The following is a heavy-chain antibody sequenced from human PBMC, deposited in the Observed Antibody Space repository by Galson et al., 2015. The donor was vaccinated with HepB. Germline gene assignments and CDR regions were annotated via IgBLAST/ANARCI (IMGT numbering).Heavy chain of an antibody. CDR1: GDSVSTNSAA. J-gene: IGHJ6*02. Sequence: CAISGDSVSTNSAAWNWIRQSPSRGLEWLGRTYYRAKWDNDYAPSVKGRITFKPDTSKNQFSLELKSVSPEDTAVYYCAREALNWNNLAINHHRLDLWGPGTTVIVSS. D-gene: IGHD1/OR15-1a*01. CDR3: AREALNWNNLAINHHRLDL. V-gene: IGHV6-1*01. CDR2: TYYRAKWDN.